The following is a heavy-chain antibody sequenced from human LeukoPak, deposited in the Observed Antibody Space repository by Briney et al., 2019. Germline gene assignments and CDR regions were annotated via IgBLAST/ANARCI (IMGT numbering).Heavy chain of an antibody. CDR3: ARDLLEGDFSSGPDY. CDR1: GFTFSSYS. Sequence: GGSLRLSCAASGFTFSSYSMNWVRQAPGKGLEWVSSISSSSSYIYYADSVKGRFTISRDSAKNSLYLQMNSLRAEDTAVYYCARDLLEGDFSSGPDYWGQGTLVTVSS. D-gene: IGHD6-19*01. J-gene: IGHJ4*02. V-gene: IGHV3-21*01. CDR2: ISSSSSYI.